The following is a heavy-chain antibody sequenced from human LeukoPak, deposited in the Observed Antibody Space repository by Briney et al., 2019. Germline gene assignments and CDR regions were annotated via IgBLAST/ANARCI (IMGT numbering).Heavy chain of an antibody. CDR2: IRYDGSNK. D-gene: IGHD6-6*01. CDR1: GFTFSSYG. CDR3: ARATLEYSSSLEQFDP. J-gene: IGHJ5*02. Sequence: GGSLRLSCAASGFTFSSYGMHWVRQAPGKGLEWVAFIRYDGSNKYYADSVKGRFTISRDNSKNTLYLQMNSLRAEDTAVYYCARATLEYSSSLEQFDPWGQGTLVTVSS. V-gene: IGHV3-30*02.